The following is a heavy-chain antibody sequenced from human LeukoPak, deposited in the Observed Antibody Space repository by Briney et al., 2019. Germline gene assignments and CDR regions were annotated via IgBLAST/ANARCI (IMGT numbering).Heavy chain of an antibody. Sequence: SVKVSCKASGYTFTSYYMHWVRQAPGQGLEWMGGIIPIFGTANYAQKFQGRVTITADESTSTAYMELSSLRSEDTAVYYCARDAGGGGWSSYFDYWGQGTLVTVSS. V-gene: IGHV1-69*13. D-gene: IGHD2-15*01. CDR2: IIPIFGTA. J-gene: IGHJ4*02. CDR3: ARDAGGGGWSSYFDY. CDR1: GYTFTSYY.